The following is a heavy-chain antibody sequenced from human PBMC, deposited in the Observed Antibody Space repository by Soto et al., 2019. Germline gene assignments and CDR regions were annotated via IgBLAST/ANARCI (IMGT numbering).Heavy chain of an antibody. V-gene: IGHV4-39*01. CDR2: MDNSGSI. J-gene: IGHJ4*02. CDR1: GGYISSSSYY. D-gene: IGHD3-10*01. Sequence: PSETLSLTCTVSGGYISSSSYYWGWIRQPPGKGLEWIGSMDNSGSIYYNPSLRSRVTISVEKSKNQFSLKLSSVTAADTAVYYGASLYGSGKCFDYWGQGTLVTVSS. CDR3: ASLYGSGKCFDY.